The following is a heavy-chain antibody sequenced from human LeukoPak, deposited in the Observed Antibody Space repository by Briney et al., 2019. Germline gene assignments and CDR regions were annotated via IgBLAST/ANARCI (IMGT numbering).Heavy chain of an antibody. CDR3: ARATRDGYKLARLPDDY. V-gene: IGHV1-18*01. D-gene: IGHD5-24*01. Sequence: GASVKLSCKASGYTFTSYGISWVRQAPGQGLEWMGWISAYNGNTNYAQKLQGRVTMTRDTSTSTAYMELRSLRSDDTAVYYCARATRDGYKLARLPDDYWGQGTLVTVSS. J-gene: IGHJ4*02. CDR1: GYTFTSYG. CDR2: ISAYNGNT.